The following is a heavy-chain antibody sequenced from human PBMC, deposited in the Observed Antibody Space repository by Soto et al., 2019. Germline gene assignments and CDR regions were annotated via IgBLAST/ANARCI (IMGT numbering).Heavy chain of an antibody. CDR2: ISFDGTKK. D-gene: IGHD4-17*01. CDR1: GFTFNIYS. Sequence: LRLSCAASGFTFNIYSLHWVRQAPCKGLEWVAVISFDGTKKYYSDSVKGRFTISRDNLKNTLYLQMNNLRVEDAALYFCAREDDYGYRYINYGLDVWGQGTTVTVSS. V-gene: IGHV3-30-3*01. CDR3: AREDDYGYRYINYGLDV. J-gene: IGHJ6*02.